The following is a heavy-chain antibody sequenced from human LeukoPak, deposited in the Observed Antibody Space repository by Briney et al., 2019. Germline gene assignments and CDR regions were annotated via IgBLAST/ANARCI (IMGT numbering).Heavy chain of an antibody. J-gene: IGHJ6*03. V-gene: IGHV3-7*01. CDR1: RFTFSNYW. CDR3: ARDNGVVHGVYYMDV. Sequence: GGSLRLSCAASRFTFSNYWMTWVRQAPGKGLEWVADIKQDGSEKLYVNSVRGRFTISRDNAEMSLFLQMNSLRAEDTAVYYCARDNGVVHGVYYMDVWGKGTTVTVS. D-gene: IGHD3-3*01. CDR2: IKQDGSEK.